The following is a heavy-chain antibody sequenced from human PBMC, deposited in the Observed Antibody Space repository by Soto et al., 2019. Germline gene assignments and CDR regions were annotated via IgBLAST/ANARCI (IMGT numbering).Heavy chain of an antibody. CDR2: VHHSWGS. Sequence: QVQLQESGPGLVKPSETMSLSCTVSGGSISSYYWSWFRQSPGKRMEWIGYVHHSWGSSYNPSLQSRVAISLATSKSQFSLKVTSVPATDTAVYYCARQGFGPLHGLVDVWGQGTTVTVSS. J-gene: IGHJ6*02. CDR1: GGSISSYY. D-gene: IGHD3-10*01. V-gene: IGHV4-59*08. CDR3: ARQGFGPLHGLVDV.